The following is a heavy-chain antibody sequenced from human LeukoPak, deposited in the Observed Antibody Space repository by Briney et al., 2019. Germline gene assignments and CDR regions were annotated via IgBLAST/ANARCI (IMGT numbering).Heavy chain of an antibody. D-gene: IGHD3-22*01. Sequence: ASVKVSCKASGYTFTSYDINWVRQAAGQGLEWMGWMNPNSGNTGYAPKFQGRVTMTTNTSINTVYMELTSLTSEDTAVYYCARASSSRIVKIVVAFTSYYFDYWGQGALVTVSS. J-gene: IGHJ4*02. V-gene: IGHV1-8*01. CDR1: GYTFTSYD. CDR3: ARASSSRIVKIVVAFTSYYFDY. CDR2: MNPNSGNT.